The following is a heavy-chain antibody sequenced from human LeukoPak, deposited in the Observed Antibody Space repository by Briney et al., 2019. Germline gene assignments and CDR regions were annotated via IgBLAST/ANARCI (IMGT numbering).Heavy chain of an antibody. D-gene: IGHD1-26*01. J-gene: IGHJ3*02. V-gene: IGHV4-39*01. CDR2: IYSDGTT. CDR1: GASINSRDYY. Sequence: SETLSLTCTVSGASINSRDYYWGWIRQPPGQGLEWIGSIYSDGTTYYNPSLRSRVSISADTSKNHFSLWLSSVTAADMAVYYCAKHRGSFFEAFDIWGQGTAVSVSS. CDR3: AKHRGSFFEAFDI.